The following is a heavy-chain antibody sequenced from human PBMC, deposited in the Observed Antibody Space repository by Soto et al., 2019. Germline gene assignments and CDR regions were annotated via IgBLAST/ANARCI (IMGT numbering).Heavy chain of an antibody. Sequence: QVQLQQWGAGLLKPSETLSLTCAVYGGSFRSFYWSWIHQPPGKGLEWIGEIIHSGSTNYNPSLESRVTISLDTSKNQFSLKVNSVIAADTAVYYCARVRKGVTTIRKYGMDVWGQGTTVTVSS. CDR3: ARVRKGVTTIRKYGMDV. V-gene: IGHV4-34*12. J-gene: IGHJ6*02. CDR1: GGSFRSFY. CDR2: IIHSGST. D-gene: IGHD4-17*01.